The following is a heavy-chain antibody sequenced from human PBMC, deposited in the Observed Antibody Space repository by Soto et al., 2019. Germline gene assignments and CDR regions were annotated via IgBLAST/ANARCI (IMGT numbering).Heavy chain of an antibody. Sequence: SETLSLTCTVSGGSISSGDYYWSWIRQPPGKGLEWIGYIYYSGSTYSNPSLKSRGTISVDTSKNQFSLKLSSVTAADTAVYYCARDRALDGFRYGMDVWGQGTTVTVSS. CDR3: ARDRALDGFRYGMDV. V-gene: IGHV4-30-4*01. J-gene: IGHJ6*02. CDR1: GGSISSGDYY. CDR2: IYYSGST.